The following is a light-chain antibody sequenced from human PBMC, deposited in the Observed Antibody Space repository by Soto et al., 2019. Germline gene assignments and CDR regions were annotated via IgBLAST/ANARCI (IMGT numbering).Light chain of an antibody. Sequence: EIVMTQSPATLPVSRGARDTLSFMDTQSVSPNLAWYQKKPGQAPRLPIYGASTRATGIPARFSGSGSCAELTLTISGLQPEADAVYYCQQYSQCLPWTVGPGTKVEI. CDR1: QSVSPN. V-gene: IGKV3-15*01. J-gene: IGKJ1*01. CDR2: GAS. CDR3: QQYSQCLPWT.